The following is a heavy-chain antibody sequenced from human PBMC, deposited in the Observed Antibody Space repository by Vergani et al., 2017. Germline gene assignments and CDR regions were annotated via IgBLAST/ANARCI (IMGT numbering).Heavy chain of an antibody. CDR2: INHSGST. V-gene: IGHV4-4*02. Sequence: VQLVESGGGLVKPGGSLRLSCAASGFTFSNAWMSWVRQAPGKGLEWIGEINHSGSTNYNPSLKSRVTISVDTSKNQFSLKLSSVTGADPAVYYCARVKGVYYYYYGMDVWGQGTTVTVS. CDR3: ARVKGVYYYYYGMDV. J-gene: IGHJ6*02. CDR1: GFTFSNAW.